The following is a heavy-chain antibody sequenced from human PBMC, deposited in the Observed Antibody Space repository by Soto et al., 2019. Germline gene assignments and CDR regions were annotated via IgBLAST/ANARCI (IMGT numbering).Heavy chain of an antibody. CDR1: GYTFTSYG. CDR3: ARDGMIVVVITRYYYGMDV. J-gene: IGHJ6*02. D-gene: IGHD3-22*01. V-gene: IGHV1-18*04. Sequence: ASVKVSCKASGYTFTSYGISWVRQAPGQGLEWMGWISAYNGNTNYAQKLQGRVTMTTDTSTSTAYMELRSLRSDDTAVYYCARDGMIVVVITRYYYGMDVWGQGTTVT. CDR2: ISAYNGNT.